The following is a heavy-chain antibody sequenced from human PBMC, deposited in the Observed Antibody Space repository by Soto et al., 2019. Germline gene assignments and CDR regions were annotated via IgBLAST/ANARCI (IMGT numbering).Heavy chain of an antibody. D-gene: IGHD2-15*01. V-gene: IGHV4-4*07. CDR3: ARDRLVAATGNNWFDP. Sequence: QVQLQESGPGLVKPSETLSLTCTVSGGSIRSYYWSWIRQSAGKGLEWIGRIYASGSTNSNPSLKSRVTMSVDTSKNQISLKLISVTAADTDMYYCARDRLVAATGNNWFDPWGQGTLVTVSS. CDR2: IYASGST. CDR1: GGSIRSYY. J-gene: IGHJ5*02.